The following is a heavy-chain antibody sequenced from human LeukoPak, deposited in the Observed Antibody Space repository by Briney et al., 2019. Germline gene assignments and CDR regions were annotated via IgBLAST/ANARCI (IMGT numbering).Heavy chain of an antibody. Sequence: PSQTLSLTCTVSGGSISSGGYYWSWIRQHPGKGLEWIGYIYYSGSTYYNPSLKSRVTISVDTSKNQFSLKLSSVTAADTAVYYCARDRGWYDPRASYQLPGEYAFGIWGQGTMVTVSS. CDR3: ARDRGWYDPRASYQLPGEYAFGI. D-gene: IGHD2-2*01. CDR2: IYYSGST. J-gene: IGHJ3*02. V-gene: IGHV4-31*03. CDR1: GGSISSGGYY.